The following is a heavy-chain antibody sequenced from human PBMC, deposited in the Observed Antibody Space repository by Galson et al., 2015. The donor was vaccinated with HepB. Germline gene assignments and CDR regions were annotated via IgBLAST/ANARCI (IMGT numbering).Heavy chain of an antibody. CDR3: ARLVFRGIAAAGTNPIAY. Sequence: QSGAEVKKPGESLRISCKGSAYRFPSYWISWVRQMPGKGLEWMGRIDPSDSYTNYSPSFQGHATISADKSISTAYLQWSSLKASDTAMYYCARLVFRGIAAAGTNPIAYGGQGTLVTVSS. CDR1: AYRFPSYW. J-gene: IGHJ4*02. V-gene: IGHV5-10-1*01. D-gene: IGHD6-13*01. CDR2: IDPSDSYT.